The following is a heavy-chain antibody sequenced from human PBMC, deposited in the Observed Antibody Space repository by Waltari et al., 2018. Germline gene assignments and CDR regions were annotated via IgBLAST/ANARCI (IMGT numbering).Heavy chain of an antibody. CDR3: TRGGNYDFWSHTPFVDP. CDR2: IRHPGNT. Sequence: QVQLQQWGAGLLKPSETLSLTCSVSGASFTSYYWGWVRHVPGKGLAWIGQIRHPGNTNYNPSLKSRVAISIDTSRNEFSLKLFSVTAADTALYFCTRGGNYDFWSHTPFVDPWGQGTQVTVSS. CDR1: GASFTSYY. V-gene: IGHV4-34*01. J-gene: IGHJ5*02. D-gene: IGHD3-3*01.